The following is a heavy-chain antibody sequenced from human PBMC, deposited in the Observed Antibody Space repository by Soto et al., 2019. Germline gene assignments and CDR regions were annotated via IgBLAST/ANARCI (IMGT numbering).Heavy chain of an antibody. CDR2: INAGNGNT. D-gene: IGHD5-12*01. Sequence: GASVKVSCKASGYTFTSYAMHWVRQAPGQKLEWMGWINAGNGNTKYSQKFQGRVTITRDTSASTAYMELSSLRSEDTAVYYCARDVGGYDLFDPWGQGTLVTVSS. CDR1: GYTFTSYA. CDR3: ARDVGGYDLFDP. J-gene: IGHJ5*02. V-gene: IGHV1-3*01.